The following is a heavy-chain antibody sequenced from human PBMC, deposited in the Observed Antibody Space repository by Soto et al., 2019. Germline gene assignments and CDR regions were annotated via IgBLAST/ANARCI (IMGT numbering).Heavy chain of an antibody. Sequence: SETLSLTCAVYGGSFSGYYWSWIRQPPGKGLEWIGEINHSGSTNYNPSLKSRVTISVDTSKNQFSLKLSSVTAADTAVYYCVRTGLHYDFWSGYSDAYFDYWGQGTLVTVSS. CDR3: VRTGLHYDFWSGYSDAYFDY. J-gene: IGHJ4*02. D-gene: IGHD3-3*01. V-gene: IGHV4-34*01. CDR2: INHSGST. CDR1: GGSFSGYY.